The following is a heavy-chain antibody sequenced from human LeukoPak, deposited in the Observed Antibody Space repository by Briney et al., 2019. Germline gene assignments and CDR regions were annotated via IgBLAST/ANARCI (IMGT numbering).Heavy chain of an antibody. CDR1: GGSFSGYY. D-gene: IGHD6-13*01. CDR3: ARDPHSSSWYSVPSNWFDP. V-gene: IGHV4-34*01. Sequence: SETLSLTCAVYGGSFSGYYWSWIRQPPGKGLEWIGEINHSGSTNYNPSLKSRVTISVDTSKNQFSLQLNSVTPEDTAVYYCARDPHSSSWYSVPSNWFDPWGQGTLVTVSS. J-gene: IGHJ5*02. CDR2: INHSGST.